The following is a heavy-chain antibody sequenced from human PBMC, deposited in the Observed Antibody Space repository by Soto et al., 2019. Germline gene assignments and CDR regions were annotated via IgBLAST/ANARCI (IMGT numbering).Heavy chain of an antibody. J-gene: IGHJ6*02. V-gene: IGHV1-3*01. CDR1: GYSFTSYA. D-gene: IGHD2-2*01. Sequence: QVQLVQSGAEVKKPGVSVKVSCKASGYSFTSYAIYWVRQAPGQRLEWMGWINAGNGNTKYSQKLQGRVTFTGDTSASTAHMELSSLRSEDTAVYFCARGVENIVVVLDVFGYYGMDVWGQGTTVTVSS. CDR2: INAGNGNT. CDR3: ARGVENIVVVLDVFGYYGMDV.